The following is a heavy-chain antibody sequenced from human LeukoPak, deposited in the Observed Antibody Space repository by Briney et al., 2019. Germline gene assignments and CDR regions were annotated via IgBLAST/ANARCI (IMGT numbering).Heavy chain of an antibody. CDR1: GYTFTTYG. J-gene: IGHJ5*02. Sequence: ASVKVSCKASGYTFTTYGLSWVRQAPGQGLEWMGWIYGYNGNTNYAPKFQGRLTMTTDTSTRTAYMELKSLRSEDTAVYYCATSGATTATTWGGNWFDPWGQGALVTVSS. CDR2: IYGYNGNT. CDR3: ATSGATTATTWGGNWFDP. V-gene: IGHV1-18*01. D-gene: IGHD4-17*01.